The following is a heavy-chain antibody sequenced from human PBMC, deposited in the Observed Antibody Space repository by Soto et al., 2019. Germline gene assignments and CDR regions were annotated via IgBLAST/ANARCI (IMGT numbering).Heavy chain of an antibody. CDR2: IWSDGSQK. CDR1: GFTFGTFG. D-gene: IGHD3-10*01. V-gene: IGHV3-33*01. CDR3: ARDPGHHGSGSYSYYYYGMDV. J-gene: IGHJ6*02. Sequence: PGGSLRLSCAASGFTFGTFGMHWVRQAPGKGLEWVALIWSDGSQKYYADSVKGRFTISRDNSKNTLYVQMNSLRAEDTAVYYCARDPGHHGSGSYSYYYYGMDVWGQGTTVTVSS.